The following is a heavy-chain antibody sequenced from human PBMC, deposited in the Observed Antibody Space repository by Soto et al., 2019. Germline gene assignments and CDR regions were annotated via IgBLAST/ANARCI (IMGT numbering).Heavy chain of an antibody. D-gene: IGHD6-13*01. CDR3: ARDWWEEPAGKETVSQFDY. CDR1: GFAFSNYG. Sequence: QMHLVEYGGGVVQPGRSLTLSCTASGFAFSNYGIHWVRQAPGRGLEWVTVIWSDGTKKFYAGSVRGRFTISRDNSKNTIYLQMNSLRAEDTAVYYCARDWWEEPAGKETVSQFDYWGQGTLVTVSS. V-gene: IGHV3-33*01. CDR2: IWSDGTKK. J-gene: IGHJ4*02.